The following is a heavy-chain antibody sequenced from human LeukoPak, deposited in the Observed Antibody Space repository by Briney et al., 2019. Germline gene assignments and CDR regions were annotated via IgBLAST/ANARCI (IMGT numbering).Heavy chain of an antibody. CDR2: IDPSDSYT. J-gene: IGHJ4*02. V-gene: IGHV5-10-1*01. Sequence: GESLKISCKGSGYSFTNYWITWVCQLPGKGLEWMGRIDPSDSYTNYSPSFQGHVTISTDKSISTAYLQWSSLKAEDTAMYYCARPLSGGSGLPNFWGQGTLVTVSS. CDR3: ARPLSGGSGLPNF. CDR1: GYSFTNYW. D-gene: IGHD6-19*01.